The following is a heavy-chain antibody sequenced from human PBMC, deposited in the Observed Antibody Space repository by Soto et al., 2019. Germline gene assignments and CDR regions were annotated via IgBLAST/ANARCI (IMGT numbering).Heavy chain of an antibody. CDR2: ISGGGGTT. CDR1: GFTFSSYA. D-gene: IGHD1-26*01. Sequence: GGSLRLSCAASGFTFSSYAMSWVRQAPGQGLEWVSTISGGGGTTYYADSVKGRFTISRDNSKNTLYLQMNSLRAEDTAVYYCARDSSNSGSYLGYWGQGTLVTVSS. V-gene: IGHV3-23*01. J-gene: IGHJ4*02. CDR3: ARDSSNSGSYLGY.